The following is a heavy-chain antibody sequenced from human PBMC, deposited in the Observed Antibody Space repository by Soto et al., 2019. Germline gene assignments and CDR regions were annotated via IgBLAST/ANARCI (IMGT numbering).Heavy chain of an antibody. CDR1: GGSISSANW. CDR3: ARLSFSYGVDV. Sequence: SETLSLTCAVSGGSISSANWWTWVRQPPGKGLECIWEIYHGGSTSYNPSLKSRVTLSLDKFKNHFSLNLTSVTAADTAVYYCARLSFSYGVDVWGQGTTVTVSS. J-gene: IGHJ6*02. CDR2: IYHGGST. V-gene: IGHV4-4*02.